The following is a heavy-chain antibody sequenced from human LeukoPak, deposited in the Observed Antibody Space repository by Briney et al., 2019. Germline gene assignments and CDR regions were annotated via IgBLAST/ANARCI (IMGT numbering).Heavy chain of an antibody. CDR3: ARGRIQLWFQSWYFDY. CDR1: GGSFSGYC. CDR2: INHSGST. J-gene: IGHJ4*02. Sequence: SETLSLTCAVYGGSFSGYCWSWIRQPPGKGLEWIGEINHSGSTNYNPSLKSRVTISVDTSKNQFSLKLSSVTAADTAVYYCARGRIQLWFQSWYFDYWGQGTLVTVSS. D-gene: IGHD5-18*01. V-gene: IGHV4-34*01.